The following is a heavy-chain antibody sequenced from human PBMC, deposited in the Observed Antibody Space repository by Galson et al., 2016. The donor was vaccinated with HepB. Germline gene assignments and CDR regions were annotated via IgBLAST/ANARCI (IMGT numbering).Heavy chain of an antibody. CDR3: AKEGAWFGGDWFDP. J-gene: IGHJ5*02. CDR2: ISGRGWRT. CDR1: GFIFSHHA. D-gene: IGHD3-10*01. Sequence: SLRLSCATSGFIFSHHAMSWVRQAPGQGLERVSGISGRGWRTYYANSVKGRFTISRDASKNTLYLQMTSLRVDDTAIYYCAKEGAWFGGDWFDPWGQGSLVTV. V-gene: IGHV3-23*01.